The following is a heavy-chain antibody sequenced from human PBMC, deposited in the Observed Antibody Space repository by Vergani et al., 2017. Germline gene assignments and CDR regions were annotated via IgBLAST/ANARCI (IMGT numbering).Heavy chain of an antibody. J-gene: IGHJ5*02. CDR2: IYYSGST. Sequence: QVQLQQWGAGLLKPSQTLSLTCTVSGGSISSGGYYWSWIRQHPGKGLEWIGYIYYSGSTYYNPFLKSRVTISVDTSKNQFSLKLSSVTAADTAVYYCASSMYNWFDPWGQGTLVTVSS. CDR1: GGSISSGGYY. CDR3: ASSMYNWFDP. V-gene: IGHV4-31*03.